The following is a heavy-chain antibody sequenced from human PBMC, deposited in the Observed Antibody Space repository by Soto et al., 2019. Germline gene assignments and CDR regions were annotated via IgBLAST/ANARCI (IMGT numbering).Heavy chain of an antibody. CDR1: GYIFSDYT. D-gene: IGHD1-26*01. CDR3: ARGGRGSFRHFYDY. Sequence: QVQLVQSGAEVKKPGSSVKVSCEASGYIFSDYTLTWVRQAPGQGFEWLGGTIPIYDTTDYAQQFQGRVTIMAEKSTSTVYLELSSLRSEDTAVYYCARGGRGSFRHFYDYWGQGTQVTVSS. V-gene: IGHV1-69*06. CDR2: TIPIYDTT. J-gene: IGHJ4*02.